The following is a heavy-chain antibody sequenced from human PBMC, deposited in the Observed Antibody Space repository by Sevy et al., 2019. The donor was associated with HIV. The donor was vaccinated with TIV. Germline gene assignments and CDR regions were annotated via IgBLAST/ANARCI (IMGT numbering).Heavy chain of an antibody. J-gene: IGHJ6*02. CDR3: AREVGRIRGDYFYYGMDV. D-gene: IGHD2-2*01. CDR2: IWYDGGNK. V-gene: IGHV3-33*01. Sequence: GGSLRLSCAASEFNFSIYGMHWVRQAPGKGLEWVAVIWYDGGNKFYADSVQGRFTLSRENSKKMLYLQMNSLRAEDTAVYYCAREVGRIRGDYFYYGMDVWGQGTTVTVSS. CDR1: EFNFSIYG.